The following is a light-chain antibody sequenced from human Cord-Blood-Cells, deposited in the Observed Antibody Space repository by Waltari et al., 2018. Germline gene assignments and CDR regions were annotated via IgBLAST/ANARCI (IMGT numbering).Light chain of an antibody. CDR2: EVS. Sequence: QSALTQPASVSGSPGQSVTIPCTGTSSDVGSYNLVSWYQQHPGNAPQLMIYEVSKRPSGVSNRFSGSKSGNTASLTISGLQAEDEADYYCCSYAGSSTFYVFGTGTKVTVL. CDR3: CSYAGSSTFYV. V-gene: IGLV2-23*02. CDR1: SSDVGSYNL. J-gene: IGLJ1*01.